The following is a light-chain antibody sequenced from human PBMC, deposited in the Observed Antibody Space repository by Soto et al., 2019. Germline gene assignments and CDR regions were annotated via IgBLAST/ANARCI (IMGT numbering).Light chain of an antibody. Sequence: ELPQSPVSLSLSPGERATLSCRASESISRSLAWYQQRPGQAPRLLMYDASNRATGIPQRFSGSGSGTDFTLTISSLEPEDFAVYYCQQRSNWPITFGQGTRLEI. CDR2: DAS. V-gene: IGKV3-11*01. CDR1: ESISRS. J-gene: IGKJ5*01. CDR3: QQRSNWPIT.